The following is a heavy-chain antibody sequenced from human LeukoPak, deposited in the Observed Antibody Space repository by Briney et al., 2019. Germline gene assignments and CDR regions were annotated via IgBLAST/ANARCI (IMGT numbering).Heavy chain of an antibody. D-gene: IGHD2-15*01. CDR1: EFIFSSYG. CDR3: AKDHRWYFDY. Sequence: GGTLRLSCAASEFIFSSYGMSWVRQAPGKGLEWVSTISSSGGSTYYADSVKGRFTISRDNSKNTLYLQMNSLRAEDTAVYYCAKDHRWYFDYWGQGTLVTVSS. CDR2: ISSSGGST. J-gene: IGHJ4*02. V-gene: IGHV3-23*01.